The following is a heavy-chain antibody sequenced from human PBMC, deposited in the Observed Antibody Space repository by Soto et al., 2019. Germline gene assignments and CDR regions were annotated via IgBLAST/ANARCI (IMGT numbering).Heavy chain of an antibody. CDR3: ARDQAGIVGATYYFDY. CDR2: TYYRSKWYN. CDR1: GDSVSSNSAA. V-gene: IGHV6-1*01. J-gene: IGHJ4*02. D-gene: IGHD1-26*01. Sequence: KQSQTLSLTCAISGDSVSSNSAAWNWIRQSPSRGLEWLGRTYYRSKWYNDYAVSVKSRITINPDTSKNQFSLQLNSVTPEDTAVYYCARDQAGIVGATYYFDYWGQGTLVTVSS.